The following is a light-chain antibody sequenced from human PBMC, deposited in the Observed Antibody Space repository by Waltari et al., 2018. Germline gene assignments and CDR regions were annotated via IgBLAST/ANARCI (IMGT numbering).Light chain of an antibody. Sequence: EIVLTQSPATLSLSPGERATLPCRASQGVSSYLAWYQPRPGQAPRLLIYSAANRATGIPARFSGSGSGTDFTLTISSLEPEDFAVYYCQQRSDWPRTFGQGTKVEIK. CDR2: SAA. CDR3: QQRSDWPRT. J-gene: IGKJ1*01. V-gene: IGKV3-11*01. CDR1: QGVSSY.